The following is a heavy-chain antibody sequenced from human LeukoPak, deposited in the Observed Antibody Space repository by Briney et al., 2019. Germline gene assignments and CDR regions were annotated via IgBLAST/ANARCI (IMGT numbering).Heavy chain of an antibody. CDR2: ISAYNGNT. V-gene: IGHV1-18*04. D-gene: IGHD5-12*01. CDR3: ARDGTDIVEEEACYYYGMDV. CDR1: GYTFTSYG. Sequence: ASVKVSCKASGYTFTSYGISWVRQAPGQGPEWMGWISAYNGNTNYAQKLQGRVTMTTDTSTSTAYMELRSLRSDDTAVYYCARDGTDIVEEEACYYYGMDVWGKGTTVTVSS. J-gene: IGHJ6*04.